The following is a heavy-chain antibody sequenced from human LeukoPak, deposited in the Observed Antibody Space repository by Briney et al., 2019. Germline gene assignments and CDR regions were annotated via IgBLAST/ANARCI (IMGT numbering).Heavy chain of an antibody. CDR3: AKVEDYGDYGGIGS. V-gene: IGHV3-30*02. CDR1: GFTFSTYG. Sequence: GGSLRLSCAASGFTFSTYGMHWVRQAPGKGLEWVAFIRYDETNKYYTDSVKGRFTISRDNSKNTLFLQMHSLRAEDTALFYCAKVEDYGDYGGIGSWGQGTLVTVS. D-gene: IGHD4-17*01. J-gene: IGHJ5*01. CDR2: IRYDETNK.